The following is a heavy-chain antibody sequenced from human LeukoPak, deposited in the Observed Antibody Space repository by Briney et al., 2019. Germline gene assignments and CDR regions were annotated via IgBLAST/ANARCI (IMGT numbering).Heavy chain of an antibody. V-gene: IGHV3-48*03. CDR1: GFTFSSYE. CDR3: ARVQPLDIVVVPAATVDAFDI. Sequence: GGSLRLSCAASGFTFSSYEMNWVRQAPGKGLEWVSYISSSGSTIYYADSVKCRFTISRDNAKNSLYLQMHSLRAEDTAVYYCARVQPLDIVVVPAATVDAFDIWGQGTMVTVSS. J-gene: IGHJ3*02. D-gene: IGHD2-2*01. CDR2: ISSSGSTI.